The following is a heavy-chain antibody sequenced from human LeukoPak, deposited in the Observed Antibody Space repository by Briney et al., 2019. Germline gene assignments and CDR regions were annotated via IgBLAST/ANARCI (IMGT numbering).Heavy chain of an antibody. V-gene: IGHV1-58*02. CDR2: IVVGSGNT. Sequence: SVKVSCKASGFTFTRSTMQWVRQVRGQRLEWIGWIVVGSGNTNYAQKFQERVTITRDMSTSTAYMELSSLRSEDTAVYYCAADYLPYSSEWYSFGYSYYGMDVWGQGTTVTVSS. CDR3: AADYLPYSSEWYSFGYSYYGMDV. D-gene: IGHD6-25*01. CDR1: GFTFTRST. J-gene: IGHJ6*02.